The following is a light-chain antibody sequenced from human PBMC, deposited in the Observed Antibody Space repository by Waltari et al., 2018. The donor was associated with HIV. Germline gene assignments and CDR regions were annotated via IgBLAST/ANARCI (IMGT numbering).Light chain of an antibody. J-gene: IGLJ1*01. V-gene: IGLV2-14*03. CDR3: SSYTSSSTYV. Sequence: QSALTQPASVSGSPGQSITISCTGTSSDVGSTKYVSWHQQYPGEAPKLIIHDVSDRPSGMSTRFSGSKSGNMASLTISGLQTEDEADYYCSSYTSSSTYVFGTGTRVTVL. CDR1: SSDVGSTKY. CDR2: DVS.